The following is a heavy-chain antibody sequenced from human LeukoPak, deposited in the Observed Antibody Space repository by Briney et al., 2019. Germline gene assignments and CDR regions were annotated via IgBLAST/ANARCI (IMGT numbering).Heavy chain of an antibody. D-gene: IGHD6-13*01. CDR2: IYAGGNI. V-gene: IGHV3-66*01. CDR3: AREVYSSTWFDL. CDR1: GFTLNTNY. J-gene: IGHJ4*02. Sequence: PGGSLRLSCAASGFTLNTNYMNWVRQVPGKGLEWVSVIYAGGNIYYADSVKERFTISRDNSRNTLYLQMNSLRGDDTAVYYCAREVYSSTWFDLWGQGTLVTVSS.